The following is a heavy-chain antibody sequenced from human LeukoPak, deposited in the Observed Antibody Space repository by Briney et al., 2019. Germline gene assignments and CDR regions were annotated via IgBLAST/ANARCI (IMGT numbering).Heavy chain of an antibody. Sequence: GESLKISFKGSGYRFTSYWIGWVRPMPGKGLEWMGIIYPGDSDTRYSPSFQGQVTISADKSISTAYLQWSSLKASDTAMYYCARVIPIAVAATEYYFDYWGQGTLVTVSS. V-gene: IGHV5-51*01. D-gene: IGHD6-19*01. CDR2: IYPGDSDT. J-gene: IGHJ4*02. CDR1: GYRFTSYW. CDR3: ARVIPIAVAATEYYFDY.